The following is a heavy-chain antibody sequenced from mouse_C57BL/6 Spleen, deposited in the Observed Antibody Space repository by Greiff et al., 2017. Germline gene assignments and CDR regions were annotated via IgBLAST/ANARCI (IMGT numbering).Heavy chain of an antibody. CDR2: IRYDGSN. Sequence: VQLQQSGPGLVKPSPSLSLTCSVTGYSITSGYYWNWIRQFPGNKLEWMDYIRYDGSNNYNPSLKNRISITRDTSKNQFFLKLNSVTTEYTATYYCARDDGYYGFADWGQGTLVTVAA. J-gene: IGHJ3*01. CDR3: ARDDGYYGFAD. CDR1: GYSITSGYY. V-gene: IGHV3-6*01. D-gene: IGHD2-3*01.